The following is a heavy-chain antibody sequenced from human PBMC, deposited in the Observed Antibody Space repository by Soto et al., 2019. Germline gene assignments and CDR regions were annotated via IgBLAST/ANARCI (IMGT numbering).Heavy chain of an antibody. CDR2: IDYNGVT. Sequence: SETLSLTCSVSGASISSRDYYWGWIRQTPGKGLEWIGNIDYNGVTYYNPPLKSRVTVSKDTSKNQFSLKVASVTAADTAIYYCGRVMIGTSRHTDSDYWGQGTQVTVSS. D-gene: IGHD2-2*01. CDR3: GRVMIGTSRHTDSDY. J-gene: IGHJ4*02. V-gene: IGHV4-39*01. CDR1: GASISSRDYY.